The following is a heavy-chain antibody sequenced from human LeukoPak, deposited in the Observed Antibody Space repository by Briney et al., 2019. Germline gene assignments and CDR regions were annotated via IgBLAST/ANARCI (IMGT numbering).Heavy chain of an antibody. CDR1: GYTFTSYY. D-gene: IGHD3-22*01. CDR3: AREAYYYDSSGPEYLQH. CDR2: INPSGGST. Sequence: ASVKVSCKASGYTFTSYYMHWVRQAPGQGLEWMGIINPSGGSTSYAQKFQGRVTMTRDTSTSTVYMELSSLRSEDTAVYYCAREAYYYDSSGPEYLQHWGQGTLVTVSS. V-gene: IGHV1-46*01. J-gene: IGHJ1*01.